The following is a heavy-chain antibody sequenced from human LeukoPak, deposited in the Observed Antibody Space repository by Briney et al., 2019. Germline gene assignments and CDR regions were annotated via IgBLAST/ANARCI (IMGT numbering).Heavy chain of an antibody. CDR1: GGSFSGYY. CDR2: IYHSGST. Sequence: SETLSLTCAVYGGSFSGYYWSWIRQPPGKGLEWIGYIYHSGSTYYNPSLKSRVTISVDRSKNQFSLKLSSVTAADTAVYYCAGGQGDDYGHKYYFDYWGQGTLVTVSS. D-gene: IGHD4-17*01. CDR3: AGGQGDDYGHKYYFDY. V-gene: IGHV4-34*01. J-gene: IGHJ4*02.